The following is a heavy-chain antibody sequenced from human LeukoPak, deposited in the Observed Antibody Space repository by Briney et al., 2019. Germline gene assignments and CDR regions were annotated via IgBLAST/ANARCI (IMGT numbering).Heavy chain of an antibody. D-gene: IGHD3-22*01. V-gene: IGHV3-66*02. CDR1: GFTVSSNY. CDR2: IYTGGST. Sequence: PGGSLRLSCAASGFTVSSNYMNWVRQAPGKGLEWVSVIYTGGSTYYADSVKGRFTISRDYSKNTLYLQMNSLRAEDTAVYYCARHRGPSLHSSGYFDYWGQGTLVTVSS. J-gene: IGHJ4*02. CDR3: ARHRGPSLHSSGYFDY.